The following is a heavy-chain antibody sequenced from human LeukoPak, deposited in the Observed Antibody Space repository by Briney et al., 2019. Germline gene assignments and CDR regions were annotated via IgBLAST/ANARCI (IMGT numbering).Heavy chain of an antibody. Sequence: KPSETLSLTCTVSGGAINSGHFWNWLRQTPGSGLEYLGYVSYTGITNYNPSLMSRVNMSVDTSKKQFSLTLTSVTAADTATYYCARGNDYFDYWGQGSLVTVSS. J-gene: IGHJ4*02. D-gene: IGHD3-16*01. CDR1: GGAINSGHF. V-gene: IGHV4-31*03. CDR2: VSYTGIT. CDR3: ARGNDYFDY.